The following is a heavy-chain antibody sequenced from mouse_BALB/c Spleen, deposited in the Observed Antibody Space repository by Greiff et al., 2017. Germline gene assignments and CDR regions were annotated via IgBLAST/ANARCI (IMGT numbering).Heavy chain of an antibody. V-gene: IGHV14-1*02. J-gene: IGHJ4*01. D-gene: IGHD2-1*01. CDR1: GFTIKDYY. Sequence: VQLQQSGAELVRPGALVKLSCKASGFTIKDYYMHWVKQRPEQGLEWIGWIDPENGNTIYDPKFQGKASITADTSSNTAYLQLSSLTSEDTAVYYCASYGNSYYYAMDYWGQGTSVTVAS. CDR2: IDPENGNT. CDR3: ASYGNSYYYAMDY.